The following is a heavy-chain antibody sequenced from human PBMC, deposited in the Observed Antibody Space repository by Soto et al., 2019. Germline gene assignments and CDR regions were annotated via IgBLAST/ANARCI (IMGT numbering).Heavy chain of an antibody. D-gene: IGHD4-17*01. Sequence: ASVKVSCKASGYAFTTYAVHWVRQAPGQRPEWMGWINPGNTNTKYSQKFQGRFTMTRDTSASTAYMELSSLTSADTAVYYCASESYGGEFDYWGQGTLVTVSS. V-gene: IGHV1-3*01. J-gene: IGHJ4*02. CDR1: GYAFTTYA. CDR2: INPGNTNT. CDR3: ASESYGGEFDY.